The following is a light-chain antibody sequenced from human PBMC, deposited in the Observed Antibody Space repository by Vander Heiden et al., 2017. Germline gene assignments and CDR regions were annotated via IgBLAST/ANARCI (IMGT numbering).Light chain of an antibody. V-gene: IGKV3-20*01. Sequence: EIVLTQSPGTLSLSPGGRATLSCRASQSVSSSYLAWYQQKPGQAPRLLIYGASSRATGIPDRFSGSGSGTDFTLTISRLEPEDFAVYYCQQDGSSPFTFGPGTKVDIQ. CDR3: QQDGSSPFT. CDR1: QSVSSSY. CDR2: GAS. J-gene: IGKJ3*01.